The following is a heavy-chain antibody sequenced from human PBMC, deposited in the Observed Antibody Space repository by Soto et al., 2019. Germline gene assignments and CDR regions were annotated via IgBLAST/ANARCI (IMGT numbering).Heavy chain of an antibody. CDR3: ARSSVRRRGGLYYNWFDP. CDR1: GGTFSSYA. D-gene: IGHD2-2*02. V-gene: IGHV1-69*13. CDR2: IIPIFGTA. J-gene: IGHJ5*02. Sequence: SVKVSCKASGGTFSSYAISWVRQAPGQGLEWMGGIIPIFGTANYAQKFQGRVTITADESTSTAYMELSSLRSEDTAVYYCARSSVRRRGGLYYNWFDPWGQGSLVTVSS.